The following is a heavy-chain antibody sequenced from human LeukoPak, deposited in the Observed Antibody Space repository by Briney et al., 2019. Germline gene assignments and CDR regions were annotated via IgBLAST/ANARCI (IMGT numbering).Heavy chain of an antibody. CDR1: GYSFSSYW. V-gene: IGHV5-51*01. D-gene: IGHD2/OR15-2a*01. CDR2: IYPGDSET. J-gene: IGHJ6*02. CDR3: ARMDHSKFRFYYYYYGMDV. Sequence: GESLKISCKGSGYSFSSYWIACVRQMSAKSLEWMGIIYPGDSETRYSPSFQGQVTISADKSISTAYLQWSSLKASDTAMYYCARMDHSKFRFYYYYYGMDVWGQGTTVTVSS.